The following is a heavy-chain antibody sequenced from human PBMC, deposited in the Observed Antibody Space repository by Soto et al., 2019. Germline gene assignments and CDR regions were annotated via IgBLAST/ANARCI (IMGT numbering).Heavy chain of an antibody. J-gene: IGHJ5*02. CDR2: IRAYNGKT. V-gene: IGHV1-18*01. CDR1: GYTFTSYG. Sequence: QVQLVQSGAEVKKPGASVKVSCKASGYTFTSYGISWVRQAPGQGLEWMGWIRAYNGKTNYAQKLQGRVTMTTDTTNSTDWMKLRRRRSDATAFYCCAKDRDLAAAGEDWFDPWGQGTLVTVSS. CDR3: AKDRDLAAAGEDWFDP. D-gene: IGHD6-13*01.